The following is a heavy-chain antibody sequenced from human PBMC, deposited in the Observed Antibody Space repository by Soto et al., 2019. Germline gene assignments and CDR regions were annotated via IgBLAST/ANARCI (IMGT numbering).Heavy chain of an antibody. J-gene: IGHJ4*02. CDR1: GGSISSGGYY. Sequence: QVQLQESGPGLVKPSQTLSLTCTVSGGSISSGGYYWSWIRQHPGKGLEWIGYIYYSGSTYYNPSLKSRXXIXVXXSKNQFSLKLSSVTAADTAVYYCARDLYSGYDFGYWGQGTLVTVSS. CDR2: IYYSGST. D-gene: IGHD5-12*01. V-gene: IGHV4-31*03. CDR3: ARDLYSGYDFGY.